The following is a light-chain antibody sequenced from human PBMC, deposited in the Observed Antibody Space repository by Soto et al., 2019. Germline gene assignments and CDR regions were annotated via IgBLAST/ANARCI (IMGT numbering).Light chain of an antibody. Sequence: EIVLTQSPGTLSLSPGERATLSCRASQSVSRYLAWYQRKRGQPPRLIIYDASERAPGIPARFSGSGSGTDFTLTISSLEPEDFAVYYCQQCVNWPPVTFGQGTRLEIK. J-gene: IGKJ5*01. CDR3: QQCVNWPPVT. V-gene: IGKV3-11*01. CDR2: DAS. CDR1: QSVSRY.